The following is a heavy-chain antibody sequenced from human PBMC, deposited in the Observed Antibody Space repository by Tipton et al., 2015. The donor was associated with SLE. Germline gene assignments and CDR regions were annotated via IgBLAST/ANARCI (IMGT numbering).Heavy chain of an antibody. Sequence: TLSLTCAVYGGSFSGYYWSWIRQPPGKGLEWIGEINHSGSTNYNPSLKSRVTISVDTSKNQFSLKLGSVTAADTAVYYCARGTMEGYWGQGTLVTVSS. J-gene: IGHJ4*02. CDR2: INHSGST. V-gene: IGHV4-34*01. CDR3: ARGTMEGY. D-gene: IGHD1-14*01. CDR1: GGSFSGYY.